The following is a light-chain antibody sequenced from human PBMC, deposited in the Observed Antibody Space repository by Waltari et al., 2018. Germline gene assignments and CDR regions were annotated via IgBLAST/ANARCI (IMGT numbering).Light chain of an antibody. J-gene: IGLJ1*01. CDR2: EVS. Sequence: QSALTQPTSVSGSPGQSIPISCTGTDSDVGAYTFVSWYQQHPGKAPHLIIYEVSNRPSGSSNRFSASKSGNTASLTISGLQAEDEADYYCSSYTTSSAPGVFGTGTRVTVL. V-gene: IGLV2-14*01. CDR1: DSDVGAYTF. CDR3: SSYTTSSAPGV.